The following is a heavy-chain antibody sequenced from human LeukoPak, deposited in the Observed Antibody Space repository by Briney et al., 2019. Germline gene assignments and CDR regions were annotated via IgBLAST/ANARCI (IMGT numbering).Heavy chain of an antibody. J-gene: IGHJ6*03. CDR2: IIPIFGTA. CDR3: AVGTAMAYYMDV. Sequence: GSSVKVSCKASGGTFSSYAISWVRQAPGQGLEWMGGIIPIFGTANYAQKFQGRVTITTDESTSTVYMELSSLRSEDTAVYYCAVGTAMAYYMDVWGKGTTVTVSS. D-gene: IGHD5-18*01. CDR1: GGTFSSYA. V-gene: IGHV1-69*05.